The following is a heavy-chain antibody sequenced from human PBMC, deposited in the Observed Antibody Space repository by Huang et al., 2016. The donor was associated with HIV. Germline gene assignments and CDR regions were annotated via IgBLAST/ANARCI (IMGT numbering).Heavy chain of an antibody. Sequence: EVQLVESGGGLVQPGRSLRLSCTASGFTFGDYAMSWFRKDPGKGLEWVGFSRSKASGGTTEYAASVKGRFTISRDDSKSIAYLQMNSLKTEDTAVYYCTRGKGALDYWGQGTLVTVSS. CDR2: SRSKASGGTT. CDR3: TRGKGALDY. J-gene: IGHJ4*02. D-gene: IGHD6-13*01. CDR1: GFTFGDYA. V-gene: IGHV3-49*03.